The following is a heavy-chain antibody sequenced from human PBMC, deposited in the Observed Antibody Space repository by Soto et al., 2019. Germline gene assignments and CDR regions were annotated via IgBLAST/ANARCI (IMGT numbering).Heavy chain of an antibody. CDR2: FDPEDGET. CDR1: GYTLTVLS. Sequence: ASVKVSCKVSGYTLTVLSGHWVRQAPGKGLEWMGGFDPEDGETIYAQKFQGRVTMTEDTSTDTAYMELSSLRSEDTAVYYCATGHRGYCSGGSRGEFDYWGQGTLVTVSS. D-gene: IGHD2-15*01. CDR3: ATGHRGYCSGGSRGEFDY. V-gene: IGHV1-24*01. J-gene: IGHJ4*02.